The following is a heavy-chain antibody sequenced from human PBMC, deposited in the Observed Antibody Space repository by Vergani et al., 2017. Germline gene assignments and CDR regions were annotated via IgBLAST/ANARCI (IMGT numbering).Heavy chain of an antibody. Sequence: QVQLQESGPGLVKPSQTLSLTCTVSGGSISSGSYYWSWIRQPAGKGLEWIGRIYTSGSTNYNPSLKSRVTISVDTPKNQFSLKLSSVTAADTAVYYCARNYGSGSYPYYYYGMDVWGQGTTVTVSS. CDR1: GGSISSGSYY. D-gene: IGHD3-10*01. CDR3: ARNYGSGSYPYYYYGMDV. J-gene: IGHJ6*02. V-gene: IGHV4-61*02. CDR2: IYTSGST.